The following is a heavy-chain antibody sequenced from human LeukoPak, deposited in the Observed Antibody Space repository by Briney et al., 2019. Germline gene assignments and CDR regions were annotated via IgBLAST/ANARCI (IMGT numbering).Heavy chain of an antibody. V-gene: IGHV3-21*01. J-gene: IGHJ4*02. Sequence: GGSLRLSCAASGFTFSSYSMNWVRQPPGKGLGWVSSISSSGSYIYYADSVKGRFTISRDNAKNSLYLQMNSLRAEDTAVYYCARSLYSSSWFGPYYFDYWGQGTLVTVSS. CDR2: ISSSGSYI. CDR3: ARSLYSSSWFGPYYFDY. CDR1: GFTFSSYS. D-gene: IGHD6-13*01.